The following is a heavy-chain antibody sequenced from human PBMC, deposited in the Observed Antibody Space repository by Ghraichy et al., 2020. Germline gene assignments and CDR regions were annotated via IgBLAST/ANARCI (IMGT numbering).Heavy chain of an antibody. Sequence: SETLSLTCTVSGGSISSSSYYWGWIRQPPGKGLEWIGSIYYSGSTYYNPSLKSRVTIFVDTSKNQFSLKLSSVTAADTAVYYCARSLVAYYDFWRGDYYYYGMDVWGQGTTVTVSS. CDR3: ARSLVAYYDFWRGDYYYYGMDV. V-gene: IGHV4-39*01. D-gene: IGHD3-3*01. J-gene: IGHJ6*02. CDR1: GGSISSSSYY. CDR2: IYYSGST.